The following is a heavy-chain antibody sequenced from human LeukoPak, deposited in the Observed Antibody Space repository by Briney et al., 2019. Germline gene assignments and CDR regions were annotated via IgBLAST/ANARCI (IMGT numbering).Heavy chain of an antibody. CDR2: IYYDGST. J-gene: IGHJ5*02. CDR1: GDFFISSSNY. CDR3: GRRGLLVPAS. D-gene: IGHD2-2*01. Sequence: SETLSLTCTVSGDFFISSSNYWVWIRQPPGKGLEWVGSIYYDGSTYYNSALKSRATIFADTSRSQFSLKLNSVIAADTAVYYCGRRGLLVPASWGQGTLVTVSS. V-gene: IGHV4-39*01.